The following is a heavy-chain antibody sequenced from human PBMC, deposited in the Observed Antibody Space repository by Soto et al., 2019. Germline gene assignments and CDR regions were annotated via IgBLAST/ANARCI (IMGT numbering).Heavy chain of an antibody. Sequence: SVKVSCKASGYTFTSYTISWVRQAPGQGLEWMGRIIPILGIANYAQKFQGRVTITADKSTSTAYMELSSLRSEDTAVYYCAREVHSGYDPVFYYYMDVWGKGTTVTVSS. D-gene: IGHD5-12*01. CDR3: AREVHSGYDPVFYYYMDV. CDR2: IIPILGIA. J-gene: IGHJ6*03. V-gene: IGHV1-69*04. CDR1: GYTFTSYT.